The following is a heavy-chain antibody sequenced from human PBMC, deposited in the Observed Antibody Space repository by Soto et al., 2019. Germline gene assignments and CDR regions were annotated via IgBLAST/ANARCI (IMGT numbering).Heavy chain of an antibody. CDR3: ARQTAIAAAGTGENDY. J-gene: IGHJ4*02. V-gene: IGHV4-59*08. Sequence: SETLSLTCTVSGGSISSYYWSWIRQPPGKGLEWIGYIYYSGSTNYNPSLKSRVTISVDTSKNQFSLKLSSVTAADTAVYYCARQTAIAAAGTGENDYWGQGTLVTVSS. D-gene: IGHD6-13*01. CDR2: IYYSGST. CDR1: GGSISSYY.